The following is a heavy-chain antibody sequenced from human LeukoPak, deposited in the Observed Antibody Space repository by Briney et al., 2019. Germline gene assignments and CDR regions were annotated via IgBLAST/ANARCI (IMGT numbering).Heavy chain of an antibody. CDR1: GGSISSYY. J-gene: IGHJ4*02. CDR2: IYYSGST. V-gene: IGHV4-59*01. CDR3: ARSTGGYSYGRYFDY. D-gene: IGHD5-18*01. Sequence: SETLSLTCTVSGGSISSYYWSWIRQPPGKGLEWIGYIYYSGSTNYTPSLKSRVTISVDTSKNQFSLKLSSVTAADTAVYYCARSTGGYSYGRYFDYWGQGTLVTVST.